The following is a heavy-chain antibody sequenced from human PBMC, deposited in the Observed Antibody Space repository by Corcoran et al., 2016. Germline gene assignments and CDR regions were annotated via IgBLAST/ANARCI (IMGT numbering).Heavy chain of an antibody. V-gene: IGHV2-70*04. D-gene: IGHD3-3*01. CDR1: GFSLSTSGMR. CDR2: LDWDDDK. CDR3: AREYYDFWSGLFDP. J-gene: IGHJ5*02. Sequence: QVTLKESGPALVKPTQTLTLTCTFSGFSLSTSGMRVSWIRQPPGKALEWLARLDWDDDKFYSTSLKTRLTISKDTSKNQVVLTMTNMDPVDTATYYCAREYYDFWSGLFDPWGQGTLVTVSS.